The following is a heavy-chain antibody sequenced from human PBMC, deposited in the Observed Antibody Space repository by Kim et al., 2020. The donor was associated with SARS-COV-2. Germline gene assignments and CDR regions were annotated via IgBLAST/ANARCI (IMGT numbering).Heavy chain of an antibody. D-gene: IGHD3-16*02. Sequence: SETLSLTCTVSGGSISSSRYYWGWIRQPPGKGLEWIGSIYYSGSIYYNPSLKSRVTISVDTSKNQFSLKLSSVTAADTVVYYCARHSGVMVSDGFDMWGQGTMVTVSS. CDR1: GGSISSSRYY. J-gene: IGHJ3*02. CDR2: IYYSGSI. V-gene: IGHV4-39*01. CDR3: ARHSGVMVSDGFDM.